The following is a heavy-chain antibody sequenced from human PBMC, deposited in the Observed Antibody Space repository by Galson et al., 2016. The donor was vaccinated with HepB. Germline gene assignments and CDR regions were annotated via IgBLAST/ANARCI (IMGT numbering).Heavy chain of an antibody. CDR2: ISSTSDRV. V-gene: IGHV3-48*01. CDR3: ARGGWQSLTGYALVY. D-gene: IGHD3-9*01. J-gene: IGHJ4*02. Sequence: SLRLSCAASGFTFSTSNMNWVRQAPGKGLQWVSYISSTSDRVHDADSVRGRFTISRDNARNSLYLQMKSLRADDTAVYYCARGGWQSLTGYALVYCGQGTLVTLSS. CDR1: GFTFSTSN.